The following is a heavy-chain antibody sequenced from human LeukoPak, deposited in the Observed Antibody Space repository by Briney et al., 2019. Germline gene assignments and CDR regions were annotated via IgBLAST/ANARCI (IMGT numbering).Heavy chain of an antibody. Sequence: SETLSLTCDVSGGSIDSTNWWNWVRQPPGKGLEWIGEIHHDGRINYNPSLKSRVTLSVGKSKNQFSLRLNSVTAADTAMYYCARSHDHLWGNYPDYWGQGTLVTVSS. CDR2: IHHDGRI. CDR1: GGSIDSTNW. J-gene: IGHJ4*02. CDR3: ARSHDHLWGNYPDY. V-gene: IGHV4/OR15-8*01. D-gene: IGHD3-16*02.